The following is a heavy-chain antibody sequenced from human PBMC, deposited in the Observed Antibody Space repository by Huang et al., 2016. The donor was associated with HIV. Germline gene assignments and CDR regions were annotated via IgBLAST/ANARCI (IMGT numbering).Heavy chain of an antibody. V-gene: IGHV1-69*01. CDR3: ARWEAAADNNWFDP. Sequence: QVQLVQSGAEVKKPGSSVKVSCRASGGTFSSCGISWVRQAPGQGVEWMGGIIPIFGTTNYAQKFQGRVTITADESTSTAYMELSSLRSEDTAVYYCARWEAAADNNWFDPWGQGTLVTVSS. J-gene: IGHJ5*02. CDR2: IIPIFGTT. D-gene: IGHD6-13*01. CDR1: GGTFSSCG.